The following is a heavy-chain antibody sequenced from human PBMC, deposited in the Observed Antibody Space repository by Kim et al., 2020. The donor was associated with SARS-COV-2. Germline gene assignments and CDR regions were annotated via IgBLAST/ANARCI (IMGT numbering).Heavy chain of an antibody. V-gene: IGHV3-30*04. Sequence: GGSLRLSCAASGFTFSSYAMHWVRRAPGKGLEWVAVISYDGSNKYYADSVKGRFTISRDNSKNTLYLQMNSLRAEDTAVYYCARERAYDSSGYYFDYWGQGTLVTVSS. D-gene: IGHD3-22*01. CDR1: GFTFSSYA. CDR2: ISYDGSNK. J-gene: IGHJ4*02. CDR3: ARERAYDSSGYYFDY.